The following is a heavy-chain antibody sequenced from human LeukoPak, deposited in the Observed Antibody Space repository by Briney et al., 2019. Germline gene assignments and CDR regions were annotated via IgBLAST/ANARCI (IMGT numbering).Heavy chain of an antibody. CDR2: FYHSGSN. CDR3: ARDQLGDRVYYDSSGGSDH. CDR1: GYSISSGYY. J-gene: IGHJ4*02. Sequence: SENLSLTCTVSGYSISSGYYLGWIRQPPGKGLEWIGGFYHSGSNSYNPSLKSRVTISVDTSKNQFSLKLSSGTAADTAVYYCARDQLGDRVYYDSSGGSDHWGQGTLVTVSS. D-gene: IGHD3-22*01. V-gene: IGHV4-38-2*02.